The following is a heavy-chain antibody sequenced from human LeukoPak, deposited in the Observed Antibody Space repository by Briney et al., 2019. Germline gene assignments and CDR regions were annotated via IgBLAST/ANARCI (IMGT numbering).Heavy chain of an antibody. CDR1: GFTFSSYE. CDR2: ISSSGSTI. Sequence: PGGSLRLSCAASGFTFSSYEMNWVRQAPGEGLEWVSYISSSGSTIYYADSVKGRFTISRDNAKNSLYLQMNSLSAEDTAVYYCAREWGATANWFVPWGQGTLVTVSS. V-gene: IGHV3-48*03. J-gene: IGHJ5*02. CDR3: AREWGATANWFVP. D-gene: IGHD5-12*01.